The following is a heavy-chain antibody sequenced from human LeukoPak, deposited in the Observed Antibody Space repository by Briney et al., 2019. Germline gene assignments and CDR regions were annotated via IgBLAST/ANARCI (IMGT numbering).Heavy chain of an antibody. CDR2: INSHGSST. J-gene: IGHJ4*02. V-gene: IGHV3-74*01. CDR3: ARQRGSGCLDY. CDR1: GFTFSSYW. D-gene: IGHD6-19*01. Sequence: GGSLRLSCAASGFTFSSYWMHWVRQAPGKGLVWVSNINSHGSSTTYADSVKGRFTISRDNAKNSLSLQMNSLRAEDTAVYYCARQRGSGCLDYWGQGTLVTVSS.